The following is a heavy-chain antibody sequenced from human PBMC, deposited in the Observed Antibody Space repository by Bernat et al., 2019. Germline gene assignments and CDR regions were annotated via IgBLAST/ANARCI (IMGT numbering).Heavy chain of an antibody. CDR1: GFTFGSYA. Sequence: QVQLVESGGGVVQPGRSLRLSCAASGFTFGSYAIHWVRQAPGKGLEWVAVISYDGSNKYYADSGKGRFTITRDNAKNTLYLQMNSMRAEDTAVYYCARAYYYDSGSYYSAFDYWGQGTLVTVSS. CDR3: ARAYYYDSGSYYSAFDY. V-gene: IGHV3-30-3*01. D-gene: IGHD3-10*01. CDR2: ISYDGSNK. J-gene: IGHJ4*02.